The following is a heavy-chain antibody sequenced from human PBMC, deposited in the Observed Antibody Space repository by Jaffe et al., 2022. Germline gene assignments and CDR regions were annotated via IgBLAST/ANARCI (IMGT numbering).Heavy chain of an antibody. J-gene: IGHJ3*02. D-gene: IGHD2-21*02. V-gene: IGHV5-51*03. CDR3: VRSGPYCGGDCFMGDGPSAFDI. CDR2: IYPGDSDT. CDR1: GYSFTSYW. Sequence: EVQLVQSGAEVKKPGESLKISCKGSGYSFTSYWIGWVRQMPGKGLEWMGIIYPGDSDTRYSPSFQGQVTISADKSISTAYLQWSSLKASDTAMYYCVRSGPYCGGDCFMGDGPSAFDIWGQGTMVTVSS.